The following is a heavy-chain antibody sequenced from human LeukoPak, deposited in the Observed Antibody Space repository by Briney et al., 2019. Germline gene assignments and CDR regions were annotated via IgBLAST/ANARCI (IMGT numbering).Heavy chain of an antibody. D-gene: IGHD2-15*01. V-gene: IGHV4-31*03. CDR2: IYYSGST. CDR1: GGSISSGGYY. Sequence: SETLSLTCTVSGGSISSGGYYWSWIRQHPGKGLEWIGYIYYSGSTYYNPSLKSRVTISVDTSKNQFSLKLSSVTAADTAVYYCGGGCSGGSCYYAFDIWGQGTMVTVSS. CDR3: GGGCSGGSCYYAFDI. J-gene: IGHJ3*02.